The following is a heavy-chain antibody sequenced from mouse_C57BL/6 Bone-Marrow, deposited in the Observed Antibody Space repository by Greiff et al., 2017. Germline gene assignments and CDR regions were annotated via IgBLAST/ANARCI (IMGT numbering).Heavy chain of an antibody. Sequence: VQLQQSGAELVKPGASVKISCKASGYAFSSYWMNWVKQRPGKGLEWIGQIYPGDGDTTYNGKFKGKANLTADKSSSTAYMQLSSLTSEDSAVYFCARRRRRGELMEYWGQGTSVTVSS. J-gene: IGHJ4*01. D-gene: IGHD2-12*01. CDR2: IYPGDGDT. CDR1: GYAFSSYW. CDR3: ARRRRRGELMEY. V-gene: IGHV1-80*01.